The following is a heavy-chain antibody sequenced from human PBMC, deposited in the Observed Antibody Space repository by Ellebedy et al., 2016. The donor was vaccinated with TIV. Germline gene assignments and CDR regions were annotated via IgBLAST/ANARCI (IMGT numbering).Heavy chain of an antibody. D-gene: IGHD3-22*01. CDR2: IDSRSSTF. CDR1: GLTFSKYT. V-gene: IGHV3-48*04. Sequence: GGSLRLXXVASGLTFSKYTMYWVRQAPGKGLEWLASIDSRSSTFHYADSVKGRFTVSRDNLKNTLYLELNSLRGEDTALFYCASGDYDGSGYYSQGALDVWGQGTMVIVSS. J-gene: IGHJ3*01. CDR3: ASGDYDGSGYYSQGALDV.